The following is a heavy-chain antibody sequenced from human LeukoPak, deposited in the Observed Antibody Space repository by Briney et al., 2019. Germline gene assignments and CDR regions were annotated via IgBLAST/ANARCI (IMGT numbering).Heavy chain of an antibody. CDR2: ISSSSSYT. J-gene: IGHJ4*02. D-gene: IGHD6-19*01. V-gene: IGHV3-11*05. CDR3: AKDRGWYDY. CDR1: GFTFSDYY. Sequence: GGSLRLSCAASGFTFSDYYMSWIRQAPGKGLEWVSYISSSSSYTNYADSVKGRFTISRDNAKNSLYLQMNSLRTEDTALYHCAKDRGWYDYWGQGTLVTVSS.